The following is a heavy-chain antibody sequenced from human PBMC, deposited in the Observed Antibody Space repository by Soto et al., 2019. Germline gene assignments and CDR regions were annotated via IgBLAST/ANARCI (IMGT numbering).Heavy chain of an antibody. V-gene: IGHV4-4*07. J-gene: IGHJ6*04. CDR1: GGSISSYY. CDR2: IDTSGTT. D-gene: IGHD3-16*01. CDR3: ARGPRGYVYYHGMDV. Sequence: PSETLSLTCTVSGGSISSYYCSWIRQAAGKGLEWIGRIDTSGTTNYNPSLRSRVTMSVDASKNQFYLNLSSVTAADTAVYFCARGPRGYVYYHGMDVWGKGTTVTVSS.